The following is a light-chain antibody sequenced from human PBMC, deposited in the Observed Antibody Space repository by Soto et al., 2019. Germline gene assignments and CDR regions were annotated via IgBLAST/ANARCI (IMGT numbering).Light chain of an antibody. V-gene: IGLV2-14*01. Sequence: SVLTQPASGSGSPGQSISISCTGTSSDVGGYNYVSWYQQHPGKAPKLIIYEVNNRPSGVSNRFYGSKSGNTASLTISGLQAEDEADYYCSSYTRSITWRLGTGTKVTVL. J-gene: IGLJ1*01. CDR2: EVN. CDR1: SSDVGGYNY. CDR3: SSYTRSITWR.